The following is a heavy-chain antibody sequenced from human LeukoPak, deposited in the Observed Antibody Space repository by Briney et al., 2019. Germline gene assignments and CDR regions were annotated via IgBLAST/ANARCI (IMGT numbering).Heavy chain of an antibody. D-gene: IGHD2-2*01. J-gene: IGHJ4*02. CDR2: STHSGSI. CDR1: GGSFSGHY. CDR3: ARGRTGAAALDF. Sequence: SETLSLTCAVYGGSFSGHYWTWIRQPPGEGLEWIGESTHSGSINYNPSLKSRVTISVDTSKSQFSLKLTSVTAADTAVYHCARGRTGAAALDFWGPGTLVTVSS. V-gene: IGHV4-34*01.